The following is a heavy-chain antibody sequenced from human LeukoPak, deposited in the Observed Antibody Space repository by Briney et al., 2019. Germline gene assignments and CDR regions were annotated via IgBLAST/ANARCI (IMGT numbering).Heavy chain of an antibody. CDR2: IRYDESNK. Sequence: GGSLRLSCAASGFTFSSYGMHWVRQAPGKGLEWVTFIRYDESNKYYADSVKGRFTISRDNSKNTLYLQMNSLRAEDTAVYYCARVQRGIAVALDYWGQGTLATVSS. J-gene: IGHJ4*02. V-gene: IGHV3-30*02. D-gene: IGHD6-19*01. CDR1: GFTFSSYG. CDR3: ARVQRGIAVALDY.